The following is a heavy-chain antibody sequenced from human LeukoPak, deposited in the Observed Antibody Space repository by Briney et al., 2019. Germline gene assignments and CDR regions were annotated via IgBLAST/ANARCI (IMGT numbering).Heavy chain of an antibody. CDR1: GFTFTSSA. Sequence: SVKVSCKASGFTFTSSAMQWVRQARGQRLGWIGRIVVRSGNTNYAQKFQERVTITRDMSTSTAYMELSSLRSEDTAVYYCAAGVRGSGSYHYYYYMDVWGKGTTVTISS. J-gene: IGHJ6*03. V-gene: IGHV1-58*02. CDR2: IVVRSGNT. D-gene: IGHD3-10*01. CDR3: AAGVRGSGSYHYYYYMDV.